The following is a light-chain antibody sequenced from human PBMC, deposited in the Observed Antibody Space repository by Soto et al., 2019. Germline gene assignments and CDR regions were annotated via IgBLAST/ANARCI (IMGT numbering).Light chain of an antibody. CDR1: QMVGSNF. J-gene: IGKJ5*01. CDR3: QQYNNWPPIT. V-gene: IGKV3-20*01. Sequence: EIVLTQSTGTLSWSPGDRATLSWGASQMVGSNFLAWYQQKSGQAPRLLIYGASNRAAGIPDRFSGSGSGTDFTLTIRRLEPEDFAVYYCQQYNNWPPITFGQGTRLEIK. CDR2: GAS.